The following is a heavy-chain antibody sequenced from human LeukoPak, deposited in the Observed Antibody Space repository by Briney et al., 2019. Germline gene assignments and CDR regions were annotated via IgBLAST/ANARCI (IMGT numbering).Heavy chain of an antibody. Sequence: GSLRLSCAASGFTFTHYAMSWVRQAPGKGLEWVSGMSGRGVSTYYADSVKGRFTISSDNSKNTLYLQMNSLRAEDTVIYYCAKDCNGGNCYIDYWGQGTLVTVAS. CDR1: GFTFTHYA. CDR3: AKDCNGGNCYIDY. V-gene: IGHV3-23*01. D-gene: IGHD2-15*01. CDR2: MSGRGVST. J-gene: IGHJ4*02.